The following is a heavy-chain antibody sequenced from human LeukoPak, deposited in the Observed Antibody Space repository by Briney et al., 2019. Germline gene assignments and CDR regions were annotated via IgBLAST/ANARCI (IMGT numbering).Heavy chain of an antibody. D-gene: IGHD3-16*02. V-gene: IGHV3-23*01. J-gene: IGHJ4*02. Sequence: GGSLRLSCAAPGFTFSSYAMSWVRQAPGKGLEWVSAISGSGGSTYYADSVKGRFTISRDNAKNTLYLQMNSLRAEDTALYYCARHRTASDYWGQGTLVTVSS. CDR1: GFTFSSYA. CDR2: ISGSGGST. CDR3: ARHRTASDY.